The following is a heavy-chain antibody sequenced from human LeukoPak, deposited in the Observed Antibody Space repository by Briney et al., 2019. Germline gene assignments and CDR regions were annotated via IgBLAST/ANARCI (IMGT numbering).Heavy chain of an antibody. Sequence: GGSLRLSCAASGFTFGDYAIHWVRQAPGKGLEWVSVISWNSGSIDYADSVKGRFTISRDSAKNSLSLQMNSLRPEDTALYYCARDSHYYDSSGHHGPFDYWGQGTLVTVSS. D-gene: IGHD3-22*01. CDR2: ISWNSGSI. CDR1: GFTFGDYA. V-gene: IGHV3-9*01. J-gene: IGHJ4*02. CDR3: ARDSHYYDSSGHHGPFDY.